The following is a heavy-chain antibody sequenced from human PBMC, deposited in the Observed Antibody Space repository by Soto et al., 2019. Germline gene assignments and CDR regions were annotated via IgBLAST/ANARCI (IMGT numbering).Heavy chain of an antibody. CDR2: ISSNSAHI. J-gene: IGHJ5*02. CDR3: TRDAARHSSARGWFGA. CDR1: RFTFRSFT. D-gene: IGHD6-13*01. V-gene: IGHV3-21*01. Sequence: PEGCLRFSCAASRFTFRSFTMNWVRQTPGKGLAWVSTISSNSAHIYYTDALRGRFTISRDNAKNSLHLQMNSLRAEDTAVYYCTRDAARHSSARGWFGAWGPGTLVTVSS.